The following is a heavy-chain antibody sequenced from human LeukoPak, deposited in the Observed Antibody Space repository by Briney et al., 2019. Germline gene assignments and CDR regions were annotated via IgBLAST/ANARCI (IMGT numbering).Heavy chain of an antibody. D-gene: IGHD2-2*01. CDR3: ARGPKYQLLLNYFDY. CDR1: GGTFSSYA. Sequence: GSSVKVSCKASGGTFSSYAISWVRQAPGQGLEWMGGIIPIFGTANYAQKFQGRVTITADESTSTAYMELSSLRSEDTAVYYCARGPKYQLLLNYFDYLGQGTLVTGSS. CDR2: IIPIFGTA. J-gene: IGHJ4*02. V-gene: IGHV1-69*01.